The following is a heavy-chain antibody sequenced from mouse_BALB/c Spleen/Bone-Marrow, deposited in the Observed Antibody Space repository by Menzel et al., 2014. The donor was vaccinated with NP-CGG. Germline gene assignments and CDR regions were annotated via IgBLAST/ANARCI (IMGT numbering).Heavy chain of an antibody. V-gene: IGHV1S22*01. CDR2: IYPGSGST. D-gene: IGHD2-14*01. CDR3: TREDYRYDWFAY. CDR1: GYTFTSYW. J-gene: IGHJ3*01. Sequence: LKESGSELVRPGASVKLSCKASGYTFTSYWMHWVKQRHGQGLEWIGNIYPGSGSTNYDEKFKSKRTLTVDTSSSTAYMHLSRLTSEDSAVYYCTREDYRYDWFAYWGQGTLVTVSA.